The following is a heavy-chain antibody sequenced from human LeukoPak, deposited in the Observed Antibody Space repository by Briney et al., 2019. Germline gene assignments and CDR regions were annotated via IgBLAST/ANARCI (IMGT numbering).Heavy chain of an antibody. CDR2: IYYSGST. CDR1: GGSISSYY. CDR3: ARERYDSSGYYSKRHIDY. J-gene: IGHJ4*02. Sequence: PSETLSLTCTVSGGSISSYYWSWIRQPPGKGLEWIGYIYYSGSTNYNPSLKSRVTISVDTSKNQFSLKLSSVTAADTAVYYCARERYDSSGYYSKRHIDYWGQGTLVTVSS. D-gene: IGHD3-22*01. V-gene: IGHV4-59*01.